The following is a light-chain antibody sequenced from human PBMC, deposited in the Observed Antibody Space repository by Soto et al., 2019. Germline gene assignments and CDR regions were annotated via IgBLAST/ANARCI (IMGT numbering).Light chain of an antibody. Sequence: DIRMTQSPSTLSASVGDRVTITCRASQSISSWLAWYQQKPGKAPKLLIYDASSLESGVPSRFSGSGSGTEFTLTISSLQPDDFATYYCQQYNSYPITFGQGTRLENK. CDR2: DAS. CDR3: QQYNSYPIT. CDR1: QSISSW. V-gene: IGKV1-5*01. J-gene: IGKJ5*01.